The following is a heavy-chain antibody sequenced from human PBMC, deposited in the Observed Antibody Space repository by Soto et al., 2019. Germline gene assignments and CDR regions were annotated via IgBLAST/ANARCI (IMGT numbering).Heavy chain of an antibody. D-gene: IGHD6-13*01. V-gene: IGHV4-31*03. Sequence: QVQLQESGPGLVKSSQTLSLTCTVSGGSISSGGFYWNWIRQHPGKGLEWFGYIYDSGNTYYNPSLKSRVTLSVDTSKNQFSLKLSSVTAADTAVYYCAREGQQLGTYYFEYWGQGILVTVSS. CDR1: GGSISSGGFY. CDR3: AREGQQLGTYYFEY. CDR2: IYDSGNT. J-gene: IGHJ4*02.